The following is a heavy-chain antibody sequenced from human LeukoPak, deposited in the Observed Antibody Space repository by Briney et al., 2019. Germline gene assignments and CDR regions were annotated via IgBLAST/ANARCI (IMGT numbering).Heavy chain of an antibody. CDR3: AKRGDIVVVPAAYVDY. Sequence: PGGSLRLSCAASGFTFSSCAMSWVRQAPGKGLEWVSAISGSGGSTYYADPVKGRFTISRDSSKNTLYLQMNSLRAEDTAVYYCAKRGDIVVVPAAYVDYWGQGTLVTVSS. V-gene: IGHV3-23*01. J-gene: IGHJ4*02. D-gene: IGHD2-2*01. CDR1: GFTFSSCA. CDR2: ISGSGGST.